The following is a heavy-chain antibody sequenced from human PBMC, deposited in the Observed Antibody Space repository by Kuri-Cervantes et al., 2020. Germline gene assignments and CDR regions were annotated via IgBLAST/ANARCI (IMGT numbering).Heavy chain of an antibody. Sequence: GESLKISCAASGFTFSSYGMHWVRQAPGKGLEWVAVISYDGSNKYYADFVKGRFTISRDNSKNSLYLQMNSLRAEDTAVYYCAREDCSSTSCYFDYWGQGTLVTVSS. CDR2: ISYDGSNK. CDR1: GFTFSSYG. D-gene: IGHD2-2*01. V-gene: IGHV3-30*12. CDR3: AREDCSSTSCYFDY. J-gene: IGHJ4*02.